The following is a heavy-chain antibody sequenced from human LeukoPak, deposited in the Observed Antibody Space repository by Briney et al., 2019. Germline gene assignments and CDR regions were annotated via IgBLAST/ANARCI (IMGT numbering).Heavy chain of an antibody. CDR1: GFTFSSYW. J-gene: IGHJ3*02. CDR3: AKGVEHDYGDNGAFDI. CDR2: INSDGSST. V-gene: IGHV3-74*01. Sequence: GGSLRLSCAASGFTFSSYWMHWVRQAPGKGLVWVSRINSDGSSTSYADSVKGRFTISRDNSKNTLYLQMNSLRAEDTAVYYCAKGVEHDYGDNGAFDIWGQGTMVTVSS. D-gene: IGHD4-17*01.